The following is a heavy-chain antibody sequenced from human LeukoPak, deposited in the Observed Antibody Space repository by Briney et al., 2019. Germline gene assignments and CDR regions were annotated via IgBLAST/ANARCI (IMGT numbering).Heavy chain of an antibody. Sequence: SETLSLTCAVSGGSINSSNWWSWVRQPPGKGLEWIGEIYHSGSTNYNPSLKSRVTISVDTSRNQFSLQLTSVTAADTAVYYCARDNGRDKPTVWGQGTLVTVSS. CDR3: ARDNGRDKPTV. CDR1: GGSINSSNW. D-gene: IGHD4-11*01. V-gene: IGHV4-4*02. CDR2: IYHSGST. J-gene: IGHJ4*02.